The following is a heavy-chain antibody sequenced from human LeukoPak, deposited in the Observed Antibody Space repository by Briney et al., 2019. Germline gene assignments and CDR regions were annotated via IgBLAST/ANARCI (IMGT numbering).Heavy chain of an antibody. CDR1: GYTFTSYG. J-gene: IGHJ6*02. V-gene: IGHV1-8*01. CDR2: MNPNSGNT. CDR3: ARGANIDFWSGYYTRYYYYGMDV. Sequence: ASVKVSCKASGYTFTSYGINWVRQATGQGLEWMGWMNPNSGNTGYAQKFQGRVTMTRNTSISTAYMELSSLRSEDTAVYYCARGANIDFWSGYYTRYYYYGMDVWGQGTTVTVSS. D-gene: IGHD3-3*01.